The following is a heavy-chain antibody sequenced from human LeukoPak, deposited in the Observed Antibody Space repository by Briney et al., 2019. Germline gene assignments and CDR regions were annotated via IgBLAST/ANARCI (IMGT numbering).Heavy chain of an antibody. CDR1: GFIFSDYY. CDR2: ITTNGAST. Sequence: GGSLRLSCAASGFIFSDYYMTWIRQAPGRGLEWISYITTNGASTYYATSVKGRFTISRDNAKNSLYLQMNSLRAEDTAVYYCARLKYNWNYEMAFDIWGQGAMVTVSS. D-gene: IGHD1-7*01. V-gene: IGHV3-11*04. CDR3: ARLKYNWNYEMAFDI. J-gene: IGHJ3*02.